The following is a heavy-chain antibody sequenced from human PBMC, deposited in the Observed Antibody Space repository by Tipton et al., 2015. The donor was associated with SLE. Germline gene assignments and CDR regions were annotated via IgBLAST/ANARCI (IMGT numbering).Heavy chain of an antibody. D-gene: IGHD6-6*01. CDR1: GGSMNTYY. CDR3: ARGGPSSKWLDP. CDR2: IYYSGTT. Sequence: TLSLTCTVSGGSMNTYYWSWIRQPPGKGLEWIGYIYYSGTTNYHSSLKSRVTISVDTSKNQFSLKLNSVTAADTAVYYCARGGPSSKWLDPWGRGTQVTVSS. V-gene: IGHV4-59*01. J-gene: IGHJ5*02.